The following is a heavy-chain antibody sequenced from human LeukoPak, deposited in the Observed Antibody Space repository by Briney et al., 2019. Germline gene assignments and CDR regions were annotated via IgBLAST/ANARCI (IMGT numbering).Heavy chain of an antibody. CDR3: ARVSFGEVGFDY. J-gene: IGHJ4*02. CDR1: GYTLTELS. CDR2: FDPEDGET. D-gene: IGHD3-10*01. V-gene: IGHV1-24*01. Sequence: ASVKVSCKVSGYTLTELSMHWVRQAPGKGLEWMGGFDPEDGETIYAQKFQGRVTMTEDTSTDTAYMELSSLRSEDTAVYYCARVSFGEVGFDYWGQGTLVTVSS.